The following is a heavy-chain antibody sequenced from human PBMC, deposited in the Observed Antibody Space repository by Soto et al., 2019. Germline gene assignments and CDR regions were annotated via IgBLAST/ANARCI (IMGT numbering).Heavy chain of an antibody. CDR2: ISGSGGST. Sequence: GSLRLSCAASGFTFSSYALSWVRQAPGKGLEWVSAISGSGGSTYYADSVKGRFTISRDNSKNTLYLQMNSLRAEDTAVYYCAARTWPTPLDYWGQGTLVTVSS. J-gene: IGHJ4*02. D-gene: IGHD6-6*01. V-gene: IGHV3-23*01. CDR3: AARTWPTPLDY. CDR1: GFTFSSYA.